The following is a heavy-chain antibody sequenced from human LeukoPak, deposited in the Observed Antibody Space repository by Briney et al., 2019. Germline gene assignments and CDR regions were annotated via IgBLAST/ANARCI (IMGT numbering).Heavy chain of an antibody. CDR3: AKDMAGDTKNYFDY. Sequence: GGSLRLSCAASGFTFDDYAMHWVRQAPGKGLEWVSGISWNSGSIGYADSVKGRFTISRDNAKNSLYLQMNSQRAEDTALYYCAKDMAGDTKNYFDYWGQGTLVTVSS. CDR2: ISWNSGSI. D-gene: IGHD6-19*01. CDR1: GFTFDDYA. J-gene: IGHJ4*02. V-gene: IGHV3-9*01.